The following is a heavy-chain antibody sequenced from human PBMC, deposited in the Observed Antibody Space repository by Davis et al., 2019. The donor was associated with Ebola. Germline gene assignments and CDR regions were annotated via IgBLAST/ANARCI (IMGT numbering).Heavy chain of an antibody. V-gene: IGHV3-30*18. Sequence: PGGSLRLSCAASGFTFSNYGMHWVRQAPGKGLEWVAVISYDGSNKYYADSVKGRFTISRDNSKNTLYLQMNSLRAEDTAVYYCAKDHFDYWGQGTLVTVSS. CDR1: GFTFSNYG. J-gene: IGHJ4*02. CDR2: ISYDGSNK. CDR3: AKDHFDY.